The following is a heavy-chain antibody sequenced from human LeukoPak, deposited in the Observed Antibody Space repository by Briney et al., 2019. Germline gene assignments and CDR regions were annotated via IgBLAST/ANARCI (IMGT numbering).Heavy chain of an antibody. V-gene: IGHV3-74*01. J-gene: IGHJ4*02. CDR1: GFTFSSYA. Sequence: GGSLRLSCSASGFTFSSYAMHWVRQAPGKGLVWVSRMNNDGSIRDYADSVKGRFTISRDNAKNTLYLQMNSLRVEDTAVYYCARDQLEPSRWFDYWGQGTLVTVSS. CDR2: MNNDGSIR. CDR3: ARDQLEPSRWFDY. D-gene: IGHD1-1*01.